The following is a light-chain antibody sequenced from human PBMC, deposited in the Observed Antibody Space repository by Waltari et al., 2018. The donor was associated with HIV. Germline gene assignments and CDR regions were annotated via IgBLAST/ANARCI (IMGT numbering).Light chain of an antibody. CDR1: PGLVSSDGNTS. CDR2: NIS. CDR3: MQSTHWPWT. Sequence: EVVLTQSTLSLPVALGQPASISCRSSPGLVSSDGNTSLTWLQEGPCQSPWLLIYNISNRDSGVPDTFSGSGTATYFTLPISRLEAEDVGVYYCMQSTHWPWTFCQGTRVEI. J-gene: IGKJ1*01. V-gene: IGKV2-30*01.